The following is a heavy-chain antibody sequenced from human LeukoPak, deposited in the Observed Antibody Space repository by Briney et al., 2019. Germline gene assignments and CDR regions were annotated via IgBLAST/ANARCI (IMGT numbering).Heavy chain of an antibody. CDR2: IYYSGST. Sequence: SETLSLTCTVSGGSISSGDYYWSWIRQPPGKGLEWIGYIYYSGSTYYNPSLKSRVTISVDSSKNQFSLKLISVTAADTAVYYCARRDQTIGSGFDYWGQGTLVTVSS. J-gene: IGHJ4*02. CDR1: GGSISSGDYY. CDR3: ARRDQTIGSGFDY. D-gene: IGHD3-10*01. V-gene: IGHV4-30-4*01.